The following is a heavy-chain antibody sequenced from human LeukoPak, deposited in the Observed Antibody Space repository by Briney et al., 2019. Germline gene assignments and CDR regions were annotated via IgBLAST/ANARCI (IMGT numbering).Heavy chain of an antibody. CDR3: ARQDFQFLFGAFDI. CDR1: DDSMSSSAYY. J-gene: IGHJ3*02. CDR2: VDYSGGT. V-gene: IGHV4-39*01. Sequence: SETLSLTCSVSDDSMSSSAYYWGWIRQPPGKGLEWIGGVDYSGGTYQNPSLNSRITIDTSKKQFSLKLSSVTAADTAVYYCARQDFQFLFGAFDIWGQGTVVTVSS. D-gene: IGHD3-3*01.